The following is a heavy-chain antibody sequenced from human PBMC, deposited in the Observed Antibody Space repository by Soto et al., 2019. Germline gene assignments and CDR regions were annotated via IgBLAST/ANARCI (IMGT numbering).Heavy chain of an antibody. CDR3: ARDPGYYYDSSGYYPDAFDI. D-gene: IGHD3-22*01. Sequence: PRLSCAASGFTFSSYGMHWVRQAPGKGLEWVAVIWYDGSNKYYADSVKGRFTISRDNSKNTLHLQMNSLRAEDTAVYYCARDPGYYYDSSGYYPDAFDIWGQGTMVTVSS. V-gene: IGHV3-33*01. J-gene: IGHJ3*02. CDR2: IWYDGSNK. CDR1: GFTFSSYG.